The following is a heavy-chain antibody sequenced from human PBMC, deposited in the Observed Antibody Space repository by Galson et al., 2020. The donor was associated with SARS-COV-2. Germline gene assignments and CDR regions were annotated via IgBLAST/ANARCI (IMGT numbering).Heavy chain of an antibody. V-gene: IGHV3-21*06. CDR2: ITSGSNYI. CDR3: ARYCAEPNCPPFDY. D-gene: IGHD2-8*02. CDR1: GFSFNDYA. Sequence: AGGSLRLSCVASGFSFNDYAMNWVRQAPGKGLEWVSSITSGSNYIYYADSVKGRFTVSRDNAKNSLFLQMNSLRAEDTALYCCARYCAEPNCPPFDYWGQGTLVTVSS. J-gene: IGHJ4*02.